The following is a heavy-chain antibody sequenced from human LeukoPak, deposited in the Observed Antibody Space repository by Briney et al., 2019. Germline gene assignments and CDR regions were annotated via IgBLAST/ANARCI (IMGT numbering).Heavy chain of an antibody. V-gene: IGHV4-31*03. D-gene: IGHD6-13*01. CDR1: GGSISSGGYY. J-gene: IGHJ3*02. Sequence: SQTLSLTCTVSGGSISSGGYYWSWLRQHPGKGLEWIGYIYYSRSTYYNPSLKSRVTISVDTSKNQFSLKLSSVTAADTAMYYCARSSSSWHDAFDIWGQGTMVTVSS. CDR2: IYYSRST. CDR3: ARSSSSWHDAFDI.